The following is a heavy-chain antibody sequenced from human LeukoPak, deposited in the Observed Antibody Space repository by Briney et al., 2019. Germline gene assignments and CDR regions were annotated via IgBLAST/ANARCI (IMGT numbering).Heavy chain of an antibody. CDR3: EKDRRGYSYVDY. V-gene: IGHV3-23*01. J-gene: IGHJ4*02. D-gene: IGHD5-18*01. CDR1: GFTFSSYA. Sequence: PGGSLRLSCAASGFTFSSYAMSWVRQAPGKGLEWVSAISGSGGSTYYADSVKGRFTISRDNSKNTLYLQMSSLRAEDTAVYYCEKDRRGYSYVDYWGQGTLVTVSS. CDR2: ISGSGGST.